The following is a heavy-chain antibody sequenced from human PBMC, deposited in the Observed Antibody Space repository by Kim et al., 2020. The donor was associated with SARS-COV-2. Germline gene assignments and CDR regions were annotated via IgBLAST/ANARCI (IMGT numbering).Heavy chain of an antibody. CDR2: INTNTGNP. V-gene: IGHV7-4-1*02. J-gene: IGHJ4*02. D-gene: IGHD3-22*01. CDR1: GYTFTNYA. Sequence: ASVKVSCKASGYTFTNYAMNWVRQAPGQGLEWMGWINTNTGNPTYAQGFTGRFVFSLDTPVSTAYLQISSLKGEDTAVYYCARVDSSGLVFVYWGPGTLVTVSS. CDR3: ARVDSSGLVFVY.